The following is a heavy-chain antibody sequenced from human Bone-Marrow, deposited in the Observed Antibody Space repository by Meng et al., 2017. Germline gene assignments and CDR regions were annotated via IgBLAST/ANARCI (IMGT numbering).Heavy chain of an antibody. D-gene: IGHD3-9*01. CDR1: GGSISSYY. J-gene: IGHJ6*02. Sequence: SETLSLTCTVSGGSISSYYWSWIRQPPGKGLEWIGYIYYSGSTNYNPSLKSRVTISVDTSKNQFSLKLSSVTAADTAVYYCARVSRYFDWVPEYYYYYGMDVWGQGTTVTVSS. CDR3: ARVSRYFDWVPEYYYYYGMDV. V-gene: IGHV4-59*01. CDR2: IYYSGST.